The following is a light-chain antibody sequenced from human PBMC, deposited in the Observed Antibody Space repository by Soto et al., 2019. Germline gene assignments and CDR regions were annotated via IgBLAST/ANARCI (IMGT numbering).Light chain of an antibody. V-gene: IGKV3D-15*01. CDR2: GAS. CDR1: PSISSN. J-gene: IGKJ1*01. Sequence: EIVLTQSPATLSVSPGERATLSCTASPSISSNLAWYQLKPGQAPRLLIYGASTRATGIPARFSGSGSGTDFTLTISSLQSEDFAVYYCQQYNNWPPWWTFGQGTKVDIK. CDR3: QQYNNWPPWWT.